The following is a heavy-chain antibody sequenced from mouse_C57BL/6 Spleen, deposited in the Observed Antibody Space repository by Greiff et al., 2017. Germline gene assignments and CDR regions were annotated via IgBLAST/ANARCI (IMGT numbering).Heavy chain of an antibody. CDR2: IWRGGST. CDR3: AKDSSGYGAY. CDR1: GFSLTSYG. V-gene: IGHV2-5*01. J-gene: IGHJ3*01. Sequence: VQRVESGPGLVQPSQSLSITCTVSGFSLTSYGVHWVRQSPGKGLEWLGVIWRGGSTDYNAAFVSRLSITKDNSKSQVFFKMNSLQADDTAIYYCAKDSSGYGAYWGQGTLVTVSA. D-gene: IGHD3-2*02.